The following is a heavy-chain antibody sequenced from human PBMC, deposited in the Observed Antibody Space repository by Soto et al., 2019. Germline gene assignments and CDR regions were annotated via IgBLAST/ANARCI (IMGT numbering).Heavy chain of an antibody. V-gene: IGHV1-69*13. CDR1: GGTFSSYA. J-gene: IGHJ4*02. CDR2: IIPIFGTA. Sequence: SVKVSCKASGGTFSSYAISWVRQAPGQGLEWMGGIIPIFGTANYAQKFQGRVTITADESTSTAYMELSSLRSEDTAVYYCARDSPPYYYDSSGYYPHLYDYWGQGTLVTVSS. D-gene: IGHD3-22*01. CDR3: ARDSPPYYYDSSGYYPHLYDY.